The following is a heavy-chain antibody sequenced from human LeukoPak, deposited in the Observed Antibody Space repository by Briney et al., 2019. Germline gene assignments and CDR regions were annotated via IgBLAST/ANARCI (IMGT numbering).Heavy chain of an antibody. V-gene: IGHV3-64D*06. CDR2: ISSNGGST. Sequence: PGGSLRLSCAASGFTFNNARMSWVRQAPGKGLEYVSAISSNGGSTYYADSVKGRFTISRDNSRNTLHLQMSSLRVEDTAVYYCVKDSSSGSYFDYWGQGTLVTVSS. CDR3: VKDSSSGSYFDY. D-gene: IGHD3-10*01. J-gene: IGHJ4*02. CDR1: GFTFNNAR.